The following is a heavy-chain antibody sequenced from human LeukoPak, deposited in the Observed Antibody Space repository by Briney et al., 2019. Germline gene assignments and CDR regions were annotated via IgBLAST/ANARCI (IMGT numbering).Heavy chain of an antibody. D-gene: IGHD3-3*01. Sequence: PRASVKVSCKASGYTFISYGITWVRQAPGQGLEWLGWISAYNGNIDYAQKLQGRVTLTTDTSTSTAYMEVRSLRSDDTAVYYCASMSGYPSYYIDYWGQGTLVTVSS. V-gene: IGHV1-18*01. J-gene: IGHJ4*02. CDR1: GYTFISYG. CDR3: ASMSGYPSYYIDY. CDR2: ISAYNGNI.